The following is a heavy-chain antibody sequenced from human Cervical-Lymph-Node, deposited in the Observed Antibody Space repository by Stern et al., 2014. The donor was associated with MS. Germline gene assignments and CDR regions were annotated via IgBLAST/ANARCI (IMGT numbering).Heavy chain of an antibody. CDR2: INSSEPT. CDR3: ARERKVERSARLLVSFDV. J-gene: IGHJ3*01. D-gene: IGHD1-1*01. Sequence: QVQLQQWGAGLLRPSETLSLTCAVHGASFSDNYWSWIRQTPGKGLEWIGEINSSEPTHDNPSLMIRATLSLAPPRTQFSLKLSSLTAADTAMYYCARERKVERSARLLVSFDVWGQGTLVTVSS. V-gene: IGHV4-34*04. CDR1: GASFSDNY.